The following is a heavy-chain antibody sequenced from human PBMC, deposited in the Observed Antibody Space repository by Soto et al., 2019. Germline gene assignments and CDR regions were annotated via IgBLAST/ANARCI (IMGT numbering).Heavy chain of an antibody. Sequence: PGGSLRLSCAASGFTFSSYSMNWVRQAPGKGLEWVSYISSSSSTIYYADSVKGRFTISRDNAKNSLYLQMNSLRDEDTAVYYCARLHDFWSGPINYYYYGMDVWGQGTTVTVS. CDR2: ISSSSSTI. J-gene: IGHJ6*02. CDR3: ARLHDFWSGPINYYYYGMDV. D-gene: IGHD3-3*01. CDR1: GFTFSSYS. V-gene: IGHV3-48*02.